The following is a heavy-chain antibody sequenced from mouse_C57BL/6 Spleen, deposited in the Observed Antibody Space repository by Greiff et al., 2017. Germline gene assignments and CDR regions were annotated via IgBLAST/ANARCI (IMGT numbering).Heavy chain of an antibody. V-gene: IGHV14-3*01. D-gene: IGHD2-2*01. CDR1: GFNIKNTY. J-gene: IGHJ3*01. Sequence: VQLQQSVAELVRPGASVKLSCTASGFNIKNTYMHWVKQRPEQGLEWIGRIDPANGNTKYAPKFQGKATITADTSSNTAYLQLSSLTSEDPAIYSCASPIYYGYDGFAYWGQGTLVTVSA. CDR3: ASPIYYGYDGFAY. CDR2: IDPANGNT.